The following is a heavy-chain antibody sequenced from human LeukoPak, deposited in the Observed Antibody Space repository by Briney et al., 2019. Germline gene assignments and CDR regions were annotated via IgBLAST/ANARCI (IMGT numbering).Heavy chain of an antibody. V-gene: IGHV1-2*02. D-gene: IGHD5-18*01. Sequence: ASVKVSCKASGYTFTAYYMHWVRQAPGQGLEWMGWINPNSGGTNYAQKFRGRVTMTRDTSISTAYMELSRLRSDDTAVYYCAREGDTAMDVNWFDPWGQGTLVTVSS. CDR1: GYTFTAYY. J-gene: IGHJ5*02. CDR3: AREGDTAMDVNWFDP. CDR2: INPNSGGT.